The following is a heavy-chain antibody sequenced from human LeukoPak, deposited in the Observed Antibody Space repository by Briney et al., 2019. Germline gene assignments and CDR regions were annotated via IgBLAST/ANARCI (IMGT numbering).Heavy chain of an antibody. D-gene: IGHD2-15*01. J-gene: IGHJ4*02. CDR1: GGSISSYY. CDR2: IYYSGST. V-gene: IGHV4-59*08. Sequence: SETLSLTCTVSGGSISSYYWSWIRQPPGKGLEWIGYIYYSGSTNYNPSLKSRVTISVDTSKNQFSLKLSSVTAADTAVYYCARQGLLGYFDYWGQGTLVTVSS. CDR3: ARQGLLGYFDY.